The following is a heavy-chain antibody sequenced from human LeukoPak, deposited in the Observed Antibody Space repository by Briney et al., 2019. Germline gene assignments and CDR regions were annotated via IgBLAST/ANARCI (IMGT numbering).Heavy chain of an antibody. V-gene: IGHV1-2*02. Sequence: ASVKVSCKASGYTFTGYYMLWVRQAPGQGLEGMGWINPNSGGTNYAQKFQGRVTMTRDTSISTAYMELSRLRSDDTAVYYCAREDSRLFDPWGQGTLVTVSS. CDR1: GYTFTGYY. CDR2: INPNSGGT. J-gene: IGHJ5*02. CDR3: AREDSRLFDP.